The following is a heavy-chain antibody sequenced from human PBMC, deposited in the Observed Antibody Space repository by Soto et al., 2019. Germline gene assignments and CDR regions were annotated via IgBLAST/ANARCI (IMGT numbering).Heavy chain of an antibody. V-gene: IGHV4-39*01. CDR1: GGSISSSSYY. J-gene: IGHJ4*02. D-gene: IGHD4-17*01. CDR3: ARLTPPSTVTDASY. CDR2: IYYSGST. Sequence: PSETLSLTCTVSGGSISSSSYYWGWIRQPPGKGLEWIGSIYYSGSTYYNPSLKSRVTISVDTSKNQFSLKLSSVTAADTAVYYCARLTPPSTVTDASYWGQGTLVTVPQ.